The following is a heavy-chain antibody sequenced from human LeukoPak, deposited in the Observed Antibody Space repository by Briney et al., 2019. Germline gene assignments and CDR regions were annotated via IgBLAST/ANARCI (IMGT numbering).Heavy chain of an antibody. CDR2: INTGGVNT. V-gene: IGHV3-23*01. D-gene: IGHD2-21*01. CDR1: GFTFGDYG. CDR3: APQLWDHPGP. J-gene: IGHJ5*02. Sequence: PGESLRLSCTAYGFTFGDYGMSWVRQAPGKGLEWVSSINTGGVNTHYADSVKGRFTISRDNSKNTVYLQMNSLRAEDTALYYCAPQLWDHPGPWGQGIVVTVSS.